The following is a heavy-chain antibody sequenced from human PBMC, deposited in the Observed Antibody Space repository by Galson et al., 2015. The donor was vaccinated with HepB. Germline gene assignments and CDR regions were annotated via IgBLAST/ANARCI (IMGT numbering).Heavy chain of an antibody. D-gene: IGHD3-10*01. CDR3: AREIYGSGSYYKPVDY. V-gene: IGHV1-2*06. J-gene: IGHJ4*02. CDR1: GYTFTGYY. CDR2: INPNSGGT. Sequence: SVKVSCKASGYTFTGYYMHWVRQAPGQGLEWMGRINPNSGGTNYAQKFQGRVTMTRDTSISTAYMELSRLRSDDTAVYYCAREIYGSGSYYKPVDYWGQGTLVTVSS.